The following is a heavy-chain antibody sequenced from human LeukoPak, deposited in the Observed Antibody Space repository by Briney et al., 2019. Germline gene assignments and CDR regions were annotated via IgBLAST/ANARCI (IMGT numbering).Heavy chain of an antibody. CDR3: AKDFFCSSTSCLNWFDP. V-gene: IGHV3-30*18. D-gene: IGHD2-2*01. CDR2: ISYDGSNK. Sequence: PGRSLRLSCAASGFTFSSYGMHWVRQALGKGLEWVAVISYDGSNKYYADSVKGRFTISRDNSKNTLYLQMNSLRAEDTVVYYCAKDFFCSSTSCLNWFDPWGQGTLVTVSS. J-gene: IGHJ5*02. CDR1: GFTFSSYG.